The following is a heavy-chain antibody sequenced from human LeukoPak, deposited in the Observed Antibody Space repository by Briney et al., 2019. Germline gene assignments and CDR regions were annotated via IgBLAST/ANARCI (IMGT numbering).Heavy chain of an antibody. J-gene: IGHJ6*04. Sequence: GGSLRLSCAASGFTFSSYGMHWVRQAPGKGLEWVAVISYDGSNKYYADSVKGRFTISRDNSKNTLYLQMNSLRAEDTAVYYCARNTPAGKNYYYYSGRDVGGKGPTATFPS. CDR1: GFTFSSYG. V-gene: IGHV3-30*03. D-gene: IGHD2-2*01. CDR2: ISYDGSNK. CDR3: ARNTPAGKNYYYYSGRDV.